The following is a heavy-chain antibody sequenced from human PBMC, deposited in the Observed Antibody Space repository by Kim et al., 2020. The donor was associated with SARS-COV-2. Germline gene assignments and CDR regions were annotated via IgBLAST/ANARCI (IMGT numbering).Heavy chain of an antibody. V-gene: IGHV3-21*01. J-gene: IGHJ1*01. CDR3: ARDLGGRRIGLEWLLYGYFQH. D-gene: IGHD3-3*01. CDR2: ISSSSSYI. CDR1: GFTFSSYS. Sequence: GGSLRLSCAASGFTFSSYSMNWVRQAPGKGLEWVSSISSSSSYIYYADSVKGRFTISRDNAKNSLYLQMNSLRAEDTAVYYCARDLGGRRIGLEWLLYGYFQHWGQGTLVTVSS.